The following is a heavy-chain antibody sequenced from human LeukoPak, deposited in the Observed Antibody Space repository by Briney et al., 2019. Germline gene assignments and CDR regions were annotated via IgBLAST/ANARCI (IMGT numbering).Heavy chain of an antibody. D-gene: IGHD4-17*01. J-gene: IGHJ3*02. CDR1: GFTFSSYW. CDR3: ARGDFNDNGDYVDAFDI. Sequence: QPGGSLRLSCAASGFTFSSYWMSWVRQAPGKGLEWVANIKPDGREKYYLDSVKGRFTISRDNVKKSLYLQMNSLRAEDTAVYYCARGDFNDNGDYVDAFDIWGHGTMVTVSS. V-gene: IGHV3-7*01. CDR2: IKPDGREK.